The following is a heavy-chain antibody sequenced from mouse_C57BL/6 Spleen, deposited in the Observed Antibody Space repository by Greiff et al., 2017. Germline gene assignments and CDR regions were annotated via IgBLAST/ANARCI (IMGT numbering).Heavy chain of an antibody. CDR3: AREGKLRGYYLGY. CDR1: GYTFTSYW. V-gene: IGHV1-52*01. J-gene: IGHJ2*01. Sequence: QVQLQQPGAELVRPGSSVKLSCKASGYTFTSYWMHWVKQRPIQGLEWIGNIDPSDSETHYNQKFKDKATLTVDKSSSTAYMQLSSLTSEDAAVYYCAREGKLRGYYLGYWGQGTTLTVSS. CDR2: IDPSDSET. D-gene: IGHD3-1*01.